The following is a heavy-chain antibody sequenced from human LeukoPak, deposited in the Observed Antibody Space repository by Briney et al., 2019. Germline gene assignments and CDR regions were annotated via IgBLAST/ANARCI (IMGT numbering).Heavy chain of an antibody. CDR3: AKWPGIYYDNSGYLYY. CDR1: GFTVSNKY. V-gene: IGHV3-53*01. D-gene: IGHD3-22*01. Sequence: GRSLRLSCAASGFTVSNKYMTWVRQAPGKGLEWVSLIYSDGRTYYADSVKGRFTISRDNSKNTLYLQMNSLRAEDTAVYYCAKWPGIYYDNSGYLYYWGQGTLVTVSS. J-gene: IGHJ4*02. CDR2: IYSDGRT.